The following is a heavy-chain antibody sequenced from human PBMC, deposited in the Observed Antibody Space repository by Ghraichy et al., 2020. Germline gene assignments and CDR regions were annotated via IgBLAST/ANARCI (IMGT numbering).Heavy chain of an antibody. CDR3: ARDGGRGYGSGYDLSLDY. CDR2: IWYDGSNK. CDR1: GFTFSSYG. D-gene: IGHD5-12*01. V-gene: IGHV3-33*01. Sequence: GGSLRLSCAASGFTFSSYGMHWVRQAPGKGLEWVAVIWYDGSNKYYADSVKGRFTISRDNSKNTLYLQMNSLRAEDTAVYYCARDGGRGYGSGYDLSLDYWGQGTLVTVSS. J-gene: IGHJ4*02.